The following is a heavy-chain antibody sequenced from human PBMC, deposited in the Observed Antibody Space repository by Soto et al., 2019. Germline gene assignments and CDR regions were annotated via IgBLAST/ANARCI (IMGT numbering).Heavy chain of an antibody. CDR2: IKNDGSEQ. D-gene: IGHD3-10*01. Sequence: LSCAASGFTFSVYYMTWVRQAPGKGLEWVASIKNDGSEQYYVDSVKGRFTISRDNAKNSVYLQMNSLRAGDTALYYCSRENWFQDYWGQGTLVTVSS. CDR3: SRENWFQDY. CDR1: GFTFSVYY. J-gene: IGHJ4*02. V-gene: IGHV3-7*03.